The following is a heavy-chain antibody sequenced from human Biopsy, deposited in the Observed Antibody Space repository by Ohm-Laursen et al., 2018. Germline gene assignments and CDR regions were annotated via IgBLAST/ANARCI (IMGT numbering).Heavy chain of an antibody. Sequence: GTLSLTCIVSGGSFTGHYWTWIRQPPGKGLEWIGHISHTGYTSYKSSLKSRVTISLDTSRKHFSLRLTSLAAADTAVYYCARGSNEYGGLYFPHWGQGALVTVSS. J-gene: IGHJ1*01. V-gene: IGHV4-59*11. CDR1: GGSFTGHY. CDR3: ARGSNEYGGLYFPH. CDR2: ISHTGYT. D-gene: IGHD4-23*01.